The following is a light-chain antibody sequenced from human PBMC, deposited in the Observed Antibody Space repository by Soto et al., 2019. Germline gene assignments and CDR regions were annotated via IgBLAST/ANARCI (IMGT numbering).Light chain of an antibody. CDR1: QTISSW. J-gene: IGKJ1*01. CDR3: QHYNSYSEA. CDR2: KAS. Sequence: DIQMTQAPSTLSGSVGDRFTISCRASQTISSWLAWYQQKQGKXSKXXIYKASTLKSGVPSRFSGSGSGTELTITISSLQPDDFETYDCQHYNSYSEAFGQGTKVDIK. V-gene: IGKV1-5*03.